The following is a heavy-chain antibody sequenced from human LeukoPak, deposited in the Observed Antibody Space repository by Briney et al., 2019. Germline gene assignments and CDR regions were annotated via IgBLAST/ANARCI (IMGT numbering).Heavy chain of an antibody. J-gene: IGHJ4*02. CDR1: GFTFSIYA. CDR3: ARDRTTVTVFDY. Sequence: AGSLRLSCAASGFTFSIYAMSWVRQAPGKGLEWVSTISASGDNTYYAESVKGRFNVSRDNAKNTLYLQMNSLRADDTAVYYCARDRTTVTVFDYWGQGTLVTVSS. CDR2: ISASGDNT. V-gene: IGHV3-23*01. D-gene: IGHD4-17*01.